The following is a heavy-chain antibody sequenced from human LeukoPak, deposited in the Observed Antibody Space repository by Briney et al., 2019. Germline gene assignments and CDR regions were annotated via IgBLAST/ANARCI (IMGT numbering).Heavy chain of an antibody. CDR1: GGTFSSYA. CDR2: MNPNSGNT. V-gene: IGHV1-8*02. Sequence: ASVKVSCKAPGGTFSSYAISWVRQAPGQGLEWMGWMNPNSGNTGYAQKFQGRVTMTRNTSISTAYMELSSLRSEDTAVYYCAGGAYYDSSGYKYYYYYYMDVWGKGTTVTISS. J-gene: IGHJ6*03. D-gene: IGHD3-22*01. CDR3: AGGAYYDSSGYKYYYYYYMDV.